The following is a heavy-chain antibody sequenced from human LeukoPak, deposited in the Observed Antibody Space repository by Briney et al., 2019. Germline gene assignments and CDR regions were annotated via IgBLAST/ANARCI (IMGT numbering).Heavy chain of an antibody. Sequence: ASVKVSCKASGYTFTGYYMHWVRQAPGQGLEWMGRINPNSGGTNYAQKFQGRVTMTRDTSISTAYMELSRLRSDDTAVYYCARGTKYSSSWYGFDYWGQGTLVTVSS. CDR2: INPNSGGT. CDR1: GYTFTGYY. D-gene: IGHD6-13*01. J-gene: IGHJ4*02. V-gene: IGHV1-2*06. CDR3: ARGTKYSSSWYGFDY.